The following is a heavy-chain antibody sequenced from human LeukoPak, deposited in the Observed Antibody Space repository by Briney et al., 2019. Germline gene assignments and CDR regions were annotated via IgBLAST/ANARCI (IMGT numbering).Heavy chain of an antibody. Sequence: PSETPSLTCAVSGGSISSSNWWSWVRQPPGKGLEWIGEIYHSGSTNYNPSLKSRVTISVDKSKNQFSLKLSSVTAADTAVYYCARGRDIVVVPAANYYFDYWGQGTLVTVSS. J-gene: IGHJ4*02. D-gene: IGHD2-2*01. CDR2: IYHSGST. V-gene: IGHV4-4*02. CDR1: GGSISSSNW. CDR3: ARGRDIVVVPAANYYFDY.